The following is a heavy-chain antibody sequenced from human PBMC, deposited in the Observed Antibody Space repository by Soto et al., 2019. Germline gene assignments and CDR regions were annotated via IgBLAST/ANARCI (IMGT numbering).Heavy chain of an antibody. V-gene: IGHV3-72*01. CDR3: ARLMGTSFDY. J-gene: IGHJ4*02. Sequence: EVHLVESGGGLVQPGGSLRLSCAASGFIFTDHYMDWVRQAPGKGLEWVGRARNKVNSYITDYAASVRGRFTISRDDSRDSLYLQMNSLGTEDTAVYYCARLMGTSFDYWGQGTLVTVSS. D-gene: IGHD2-8*01. CDR1: GFIFTDHY. CDR2: ARNKVNSYIT.